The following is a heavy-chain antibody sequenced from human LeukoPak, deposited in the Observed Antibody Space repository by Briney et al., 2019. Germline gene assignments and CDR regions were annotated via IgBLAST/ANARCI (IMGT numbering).Heavy chain of an antibody. Sequence: ASAKVSREASGYTLSSYYMHWGRQAPGPGLEWMGIINPSGGSTSYAQKFQGRVTMTRDTSTSTVYMKLSSLRSEDTAVDYGARFCGSGSYHCGGMDVWGKGTTVTVSS. V-gene: IGHV1-46*01. CDR1: GYTLSSYY. D-gene: IGHD3-10*01. CDR2: INPSGGST. J-gene: IGHJ6*04. CDR3: ARFCGSGSYHCGGMDV.